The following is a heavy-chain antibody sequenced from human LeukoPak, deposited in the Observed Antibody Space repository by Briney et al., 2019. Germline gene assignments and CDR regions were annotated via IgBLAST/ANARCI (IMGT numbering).Heavy chain of an antibody. J-gene: IGHJ4*02. CDR3: ARAYRGQTDY. D-gene: IGHD1-26*01. V-gene: IGHV4-30-2*01. CDR2: IYHSGST. Sequence: TLSLTCSVSGGSISSGGYYWSWIRQPPGEGLEWIGYIYHSGSTYYNPSLKSRVTISVDRSKNQFSLKLSSVTAADTAVYYCARAYRGQTDYWGQGTLVTVSS. CDR1: GGSISSGGYY.